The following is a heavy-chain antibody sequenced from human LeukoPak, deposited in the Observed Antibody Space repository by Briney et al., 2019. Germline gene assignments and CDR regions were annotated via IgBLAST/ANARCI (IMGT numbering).Heavy chain of an antibody. V-gene: IGHV4-34*01. CDR1: GGSYSGYY. Sequence: PSETLSLTCAVSGGSYSGYYWSWIRQPPGKGLEWIGEINHSGSTNYNPSLKSRVTISVDTSKNQFSLKLSSVTAADTAGYSCARRRSRGAARPPLYFDSWGQGTLVTVSS. CDR3: ARRRSRGAARPPLYFDS. J-gene: IGHJ4*02. CDR2: INHSGST. D-gene: IGHD6-6*01.